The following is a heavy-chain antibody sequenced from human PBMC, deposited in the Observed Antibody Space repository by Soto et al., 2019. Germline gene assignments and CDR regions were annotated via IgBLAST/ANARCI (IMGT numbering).Heavy chain of an antibody. J-gene: IGHJ6*03. Sequence: SETLSLTCTVSGGSISSGGYYWSWIRQHPGKGLEWIGYIYCSGSTYYNPSLKSRVTISVDTSKNQFSLKLSSVTAADTAVYYCARSLVRGTYYYYYMDVWGKGTTVTVSS. CDR3: ARSLVRGTYYYYYMDV. CDR1: GGSISSGGYY. CDR2: IYCSGST. D-gene: IGHD1-1*01. V-gene: IGHV4-31*03.